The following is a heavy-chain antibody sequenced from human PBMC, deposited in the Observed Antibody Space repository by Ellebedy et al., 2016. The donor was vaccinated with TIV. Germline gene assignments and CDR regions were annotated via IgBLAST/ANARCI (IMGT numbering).Heavy chain of an antibody. CDR1: GFTFSSYG. Sequence: GESLKISXAASGFTFSSYGMHWVRQAPGKGLEWVAVIWYDGSNKYYADSVKGRFTISRDNSKNTLYLQMNSLRAEDTAVYYCARAGGSSWYIGYWGQGTLVTASS. V-gene: IGHV3-33*01. CDR2: IWYDGSNK. D-gene: IGHD6-13*01. CDR3: ARAGGSSWYIGY. J-gene: IGHJ4*02.